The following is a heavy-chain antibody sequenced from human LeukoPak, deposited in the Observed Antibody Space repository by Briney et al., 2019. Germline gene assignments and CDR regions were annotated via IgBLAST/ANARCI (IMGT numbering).Heavy chain of an antibody. CDR1: GGSFSGYY. D-gene: IGHD4-17*01. V-gene: IGHV4-34*01. CDR3: ARSPEGGQDDYGDPFDY. J-gene: IGHJ4*02. Sequence: SETLSLTCAVYGGSFSGYYWSWIRQPPGKGLEWIGEINHSGSTNYNPSLKGRVTISVDTSKNQFSLKLSSVTAADTAVYYCARSPEGGQDDYGDPFDYWGQGTLVTVSS. CDR2: INHSGST.